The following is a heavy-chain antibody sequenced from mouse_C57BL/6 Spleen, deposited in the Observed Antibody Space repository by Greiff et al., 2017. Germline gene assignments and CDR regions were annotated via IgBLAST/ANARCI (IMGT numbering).Heavy chain of an antibody. D-gene: IGHD1-1*01. CDR2: IYPGDGDT. V-gene: IGHV1-82*01. CDR3: ARRGYYGSSYGYAMDY. CDR1: GYAFSSSW. J-gene: IGHJ4*01. Sequence: VKLQQSGPELVKPGASVKISCKASGYAFSSSWMNWVKQRPGKGLEWIGRIYPGDGDTNYNGKFKGKATLTADKSSSTAYMQLSSLTSEDSAVYFCARRGYYGSSYGYAMDYWGQGTSVTVSS.